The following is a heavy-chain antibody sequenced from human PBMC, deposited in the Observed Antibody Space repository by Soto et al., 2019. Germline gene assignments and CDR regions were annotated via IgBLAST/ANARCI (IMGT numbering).Heavy chain of an antibody. V-gene: IGHV3-23*01. J-gene: IGHJ4*02. Sequence: GGSLRLSWAASGRTFSDYAMAWIRQAPGKGLEWVSAISGSGDTRHYADSVKGRFTISRDNSKNTVYLQMNSLRAEDTAVYYCAKGPVTSIPPRIDFWGQGALVTVSS. CDR2: ISGSGDTR. D-gene: IGHD2-21*02. CDR3: AKGPVTSIPPRIDF. CDR1: GRTFSDYA.